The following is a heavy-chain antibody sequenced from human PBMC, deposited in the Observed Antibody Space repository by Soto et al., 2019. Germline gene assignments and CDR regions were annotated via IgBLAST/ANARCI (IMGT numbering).Heavy chain of an antibody. Sequence: GGSLRLSCAASGFTFSSYAMHWVRQAPGKGLEWVAVISYDGSNKYYADSVKGRFTISRDNSKNTLYLQMNSLRAEDTAVYYCARDRADHFDYWGQGTLVTVSS. CDR2: ISYDGSNK. J-gene: IGHJ4*02. CDR3: ARDRADHFDY. CDR1: GFTFSSYA. V-gene: IGHV3-30-3*01.